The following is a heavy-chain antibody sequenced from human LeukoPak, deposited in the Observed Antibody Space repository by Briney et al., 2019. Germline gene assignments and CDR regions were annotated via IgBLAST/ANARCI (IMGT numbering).Heavy chain of an antibody. D-gene: IGHD5-12*01. J-gene: IGHJ4*02. V-gene: IGHV3-7*01. CDR3: ARDYPTN. CDR2: INQDGSEK. CDR1: GFTFSRSW. Sequence: GGSLRLSCAASGFTFSRSWMSWVRQAPGKGLEWVANINQDGSEKHYVDSVKGRFTISRDNAKNSLYLQMNSLRAEDTAVYYCARDYPTNWGQGTLVTVSS.